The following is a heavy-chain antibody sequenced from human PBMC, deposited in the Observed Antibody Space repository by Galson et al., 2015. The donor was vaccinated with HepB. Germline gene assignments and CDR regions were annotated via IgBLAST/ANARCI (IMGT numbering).Heavy chain of an antibody. D-gene: IGHD6-6*01. CDR3: ARWGSSSEPYYLYYYYYYMDV. V-gene: IGHV1-8*01. J-gene: IGHJ6*03. CDR2: MNPNSGNT. CDR1: GYTFTSYD. Sequence: SVKVSCKASGYTFTSYDINWVRQATGQGLEWMGWMNPNSGNTGYAQKFQGRVTMTRNTSISTAYMELSSLRSEDTAVYYCARWGSSSEPYYLYYYYYYMDVWGKGTTVTVSS.